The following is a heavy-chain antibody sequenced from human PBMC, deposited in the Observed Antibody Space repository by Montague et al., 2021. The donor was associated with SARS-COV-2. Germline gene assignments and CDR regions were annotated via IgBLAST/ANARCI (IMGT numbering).Heavy chain of an antibody. Sequence: SVKVSCKVSGYTLSHVTMHWVRQVPGRGLEWMGSLDHYGVETIYKDTLQGRAALTADSSTETAYMELTNLISDDTGVYYCATESISGVVIYAFAFWGQGTLVTVSS. V-gene: IGHV1-24*01. CDR1: GYTLSHVT. CDR2: LDHYGVET. CDR3: ATESISGVVIYAFAF. J-gene: IGHJ3*01. D-gene: IGHD3-3*02.